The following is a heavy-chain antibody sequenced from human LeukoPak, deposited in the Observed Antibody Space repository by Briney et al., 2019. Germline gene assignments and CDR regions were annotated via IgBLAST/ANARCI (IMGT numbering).Heavy chain of an antibody. V-gene: IGHV3-23*01. CDR1: GFTFSSYA. J-gene: IGHJ4*02. Sequence: PGGSLRLSCSASGFTFSSYAMSWVRQAPGKGLEWVSAISGSGGSAYYADSVKGRFTISRDNSKNTLYLQMNSLRAEDTAVYYCAKTGSGSYYRGHFDYWGQGTLVTVPS. CDR3: AKTGSGSYYRGHFDY. D-gene: IGHD1-26*01. CDR2: ISGSGGSA.